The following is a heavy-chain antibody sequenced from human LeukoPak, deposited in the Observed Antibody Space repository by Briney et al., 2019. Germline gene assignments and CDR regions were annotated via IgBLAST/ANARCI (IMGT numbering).Heavy chain of an antibody. J-gene: IGHJ6*02. CDR3: ASSYGLYYYYGMDV. CDR2: INPNSGGT. D-gene: IGHD5-18*01. Sequence: ASVKVSCKASGYTFTDYYMHWVRQAPGQGLEWMGWINPNSGGTNYAQKFQGRVTMTRDTSISTAYMELGRLRSDDTAVYYCASSYGLYYYYGMDVWGQGTTVTVSS. CDR1: GYTFTDYY. V-gene: IGHV1-2*02.